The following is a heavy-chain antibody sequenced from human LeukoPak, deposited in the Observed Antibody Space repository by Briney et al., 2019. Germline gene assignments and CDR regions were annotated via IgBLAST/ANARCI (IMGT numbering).Heavy chain of an antibody. Sequence: PGGSLRLSCAASGFTLSIYWMSWVRQAPGKGLEWVANIKQDGSEKYYVDSVKGRFTISRDNASNSLYLQMNSLRAEDTAVYYCARGGDYLDFWGQGTLVTVSS. CDR3: ARGGDYLDF. V-gene: IGHV3-7*05. CDR1: GFTLSIYW. CDR2: IKQDGSEK. J-gene: IGHJ4*02.